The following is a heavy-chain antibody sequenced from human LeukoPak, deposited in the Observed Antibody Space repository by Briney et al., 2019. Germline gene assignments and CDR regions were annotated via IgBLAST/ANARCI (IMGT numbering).Heavy chain of an antibody. Sequence: GGSLRLSCAASGFTFSSYAMHWVRQAPGKGLEWVAVISYDGSNKYYADSVKGRFTISRDNSKNTLYLQMNSLRAEDTAVYYCARGASSGPFQDWGQGTLVTVSS. J-gene: IGHJ1*01. CDR1: GFTFSSYA. CDR3: ARGASSGPFQD. V-gene: IGHV3-30-3*01. CDR2: ISYDGSNK. D-gene: IGHD6-19*01.